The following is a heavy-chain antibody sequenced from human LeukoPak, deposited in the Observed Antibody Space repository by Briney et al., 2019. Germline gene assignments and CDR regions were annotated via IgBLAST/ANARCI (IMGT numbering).Heavy chain of an antibody. Sequence: GGSLRLSCAASGFTFNYAWLSWVRQAPGKGLERVGRIKSKTDGETTDYAAPVKGRFTISRDDSKNTLYLQMNSVRTEDTAVYYCTTAPASVAAWGQGTLVTVSS. V-gene: IGHV3-15*01. CDR2: IKSKTDGETT. J-gene: IGHJ5*02. CDR1: GFTFNYAW. D-gene: IGHD6-19*01. CDR3: TTAPASVAA.